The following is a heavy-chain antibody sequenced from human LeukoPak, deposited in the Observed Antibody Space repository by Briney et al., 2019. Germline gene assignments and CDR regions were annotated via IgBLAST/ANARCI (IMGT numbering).Heavy chain of an antibody. D-gene: IGHD3-22*01. CDR1: GGSISSGGYY. CDR2: IYHSGST. V-gene: IGHV4-30-2*01. Sequence: SETLSLTCTVSGGSISSGGYYWSWIRQPPGKGLEWIGYIYHSGSTYYNPSLKSRVTISVDTSKNQFSLKLSSVTAADTAVYYCARETKRDYYDSSGGFDPWGQGTLVTVSS. CDR3: ARETKRDYYDSSGGFDP. J-gene: IGHJ5*02.